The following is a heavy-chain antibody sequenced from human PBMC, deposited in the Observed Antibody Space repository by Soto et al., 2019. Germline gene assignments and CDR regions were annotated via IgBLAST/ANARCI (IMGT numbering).Heavy chain of an antibody. CDR2: INPNSGGT. J-gene: IGHJ5*02. CDR3: AREKEAGATFLSWFDP. Sequence: ASVKVSCKASGYTFTCYYMHWVRQAPGQGLEWMGWINPNSGGTNYAQKFQGWVTMTRDTSISTAYMELSRLRSDDTAVYYCAREKEAGATFLSWFDPCGQGTLVTLSS. V-gene: IGHV1-2*04. D-gene: IGHD1-26*01. CDR1: GYTFTCYY.